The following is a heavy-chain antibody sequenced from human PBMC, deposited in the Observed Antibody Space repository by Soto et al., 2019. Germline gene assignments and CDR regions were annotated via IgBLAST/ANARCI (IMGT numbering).Heavy chain of an antibody. D-gene: IGHD5-12*01. CDR3: ARGGADGYNHDYYFDY. CDR1: GGSISSYY. J-gene: IGHJ4*02. Sequence: SETLSLTCTVSGGSISSYYWSWIRQPPGKGLEWIGYIYYSGSTNYNPSLKSRVTISVDTSKNQFSLKLSSVTAADTAVYYCARGGADGYNHDYYFDYWGQGTFVTVS. V-gene: IGHV4-59*01. CDR2: IYYSGST.